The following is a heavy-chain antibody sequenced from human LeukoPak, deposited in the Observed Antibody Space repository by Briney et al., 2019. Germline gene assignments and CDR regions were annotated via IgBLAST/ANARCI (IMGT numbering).Heavy chain of an antibody. CDR3: AKDRTDGYNSGVFDI. D-gene: IGHD5-24*01. CDR2: ISGDGVNT. CDR1: GFTFSNYG. V-gene: IGHV3-43*02. J-gene: IGHJ3*02. Sequence: SGGSLRLSCAASGFTFSNYGMHWVRQGPGKGLEWVSLISGDGVNTYYADSVKGRFTISRDNSRNSLYLQMNSLRTEDTALYNCAKDRTDGYNSGVFDIWGQGTLVTVSS.